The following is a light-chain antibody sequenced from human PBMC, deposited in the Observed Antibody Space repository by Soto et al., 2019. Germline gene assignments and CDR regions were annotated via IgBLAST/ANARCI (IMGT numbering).Light chain of an antibody. CDR1: QSVDTTF. J-gene: IGKJ1*01. V-gene: IGKV3-20*01. CDR2: GAS. Sequence: EIGLTQSPGSLSLSPGQKATLSCRASQSVDTTFFAWYQKKPGQAPRLLIYGASKRATGIPDRFSGSGSGTDFTLIISRLEPEDFAVYYCQQYMSSVTFGQGTKVEIK. CDR3: QQYMSSVT.